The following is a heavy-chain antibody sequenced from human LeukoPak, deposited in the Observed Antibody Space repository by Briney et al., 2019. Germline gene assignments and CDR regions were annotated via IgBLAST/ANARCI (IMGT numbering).Heavy chain of an antibody. D-gene: IGHD5-12*01. Sequence: PGGSLRLSCAASGFIFSNYCMHWVRQAPGKGLVWVSRICSDGSKTDYADSVKGRFTISRDNAKNTLSLQMNSLRAEDTAVYYCTKDFDVATGCWGQGTLVSVSS. CDR2: ICSDGSKT. V-gene: IGHV3-74*01. CDR1: GFIFSNYC. CDR3: TKDFDVATGC. J-gene: IGHJ4*02.